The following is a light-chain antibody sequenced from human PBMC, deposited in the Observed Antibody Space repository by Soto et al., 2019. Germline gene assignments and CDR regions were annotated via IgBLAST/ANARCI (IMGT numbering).Light chain of an antibody. CDR2: AVS. V-gene: IGLV2-8*01. CDR1: SSDVGGYKY. Sequence: QSALTQPPSASGSPGQSVTISCTGTSSDVGGYKYVSWYQQYPGKAPKLMIYAVSKRPSGVPDRFSGSKSGNAASLTVCRLQAEDEADYYCSSYAGSNDYVFGTGTKVTVL. J-gene: IGLJ1*01. CDR3: SSYAGSNDYV.